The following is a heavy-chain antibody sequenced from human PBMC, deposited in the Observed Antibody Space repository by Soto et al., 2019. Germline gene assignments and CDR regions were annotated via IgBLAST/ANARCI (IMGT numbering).Heavy chain of an antibody. CDR3: AKDRLTVFGVVVTFED. V-gene: IGHV3-23*01. J-gene: IGHJ4*02. CDR1: GFTFDSYA. D-gene: IGHD3-3*01. CDR2: LSGSGYQT. Sequence: EVQLLESGGGLVQPGGSLRLSCATDGFTFDSYAMHWVRQAPGKGLVWVSSLSGSGYQTYYADSVKGRLTISRDRSKNTVYLQMNSLRAEDTAVYFCAKDRLTVFGVVVTFEDWGRGALVTVAS.